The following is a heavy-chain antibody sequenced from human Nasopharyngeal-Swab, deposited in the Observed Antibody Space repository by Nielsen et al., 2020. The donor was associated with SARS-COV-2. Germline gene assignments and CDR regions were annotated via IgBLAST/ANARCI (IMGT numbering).Heavy chain of an antibody. J-gene: IGHJ4*02. Sequence: GGSLRLSCVASGFTFSIYSMTWVRQGPGKGLVWVSRINTDGSTTSYAPSVKGRFIISRDNAKNTLYLQMNSLRAEDTAVYYCARVGQPAAFDYWGQGTLVTVSS. CDR3: ARVGQPAAFDY. CDR2: INTDGSTT. V-gene: IGHV3-74*01. CDR1: GFTFSIYS. D-gene: IGHD2-2*01.